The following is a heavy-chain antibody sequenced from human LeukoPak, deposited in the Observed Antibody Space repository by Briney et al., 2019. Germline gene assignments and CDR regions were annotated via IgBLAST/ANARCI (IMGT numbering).Heavy chain of an antibody. CDR1: GYSISSGYY. J-gene: IGHJ4*02. D-gene: IGHD1-1*01. V-gene: IGHV4-38-2*01. CDR3: ARAGWNDLFDY. Sequence: SETLSLTCAVSGYSISSGYYWGWIRQPPGKGLEWIGSIYHSGSTYYNPSLKSRVTISVDTSKNQFSLKLSSVTAADTAVYYCARAGWNDLFDYWGQGTLVTVSS. CDR2: IYHSGST.